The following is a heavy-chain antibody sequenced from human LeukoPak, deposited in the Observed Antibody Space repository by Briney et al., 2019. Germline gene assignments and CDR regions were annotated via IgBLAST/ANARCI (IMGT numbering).Heavy chain of an antibody. J-gene: IGHJ4*02. CDR3: ARHHYDILTGYHPDY. V-gene: IGHV5-51*01. CDR1: GSSFTSYW. Sequence: GESLKISCKGSGSSFTSYWIGWVRQMPGKGLEWRGIIYPGDSDTRYSPSFQGQVTISADKSISTAYLQWSSLKASDTAMYYCARHHYDILTGYHPDYWGQGTLVTVSS. D-gene: IGHD3-9*01. CDR2: IYPGDSDT.